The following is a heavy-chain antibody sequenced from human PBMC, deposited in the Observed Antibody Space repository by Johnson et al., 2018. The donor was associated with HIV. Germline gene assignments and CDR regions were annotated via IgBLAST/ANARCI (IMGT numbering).Heavy chain of an antibody. CDR3: ARGALGSFDI. Sequence: QVQLVESGGGLVQPGVSLRLSCVVSGFTFRNYAMHWVRQAPGKGLEWVAVISYDGSNKYYADSVKGRFTISRDNAKNTVYLQMDSLRDEDMAVYYCARGALGSFDIWGQGTMVTVSA. D-gene: IGHD3-10*01. CDR1: GFTFRNYA. CDR2: ISYDGSNK. J-gene: IGHJ3*02. V-gene: IGHV3-30*04.